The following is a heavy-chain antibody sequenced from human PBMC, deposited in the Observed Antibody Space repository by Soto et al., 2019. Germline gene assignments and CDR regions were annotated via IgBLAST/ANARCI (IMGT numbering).Heavy chain of an antibody. CDR1: GYPVTAYY. CDR3: ARGGGVGVAGSAAFDM. J-gene: IGHJ3*02. D-gene: IGHD3-3*01. Sequence: QLHLVQSGAVVKKPGASVTVSCSASGYPVTAYYMHWVRQAPGRGLEWMGGINPATGAAKYTQTFQGRVTRTRDTSTSTVFMELSGLTSGDTAVFYCARGGGVGVAGSAAFDMWGQGTVVTVSS. V-gene: IGHV1-2*02. CDR2: INPATGAA.